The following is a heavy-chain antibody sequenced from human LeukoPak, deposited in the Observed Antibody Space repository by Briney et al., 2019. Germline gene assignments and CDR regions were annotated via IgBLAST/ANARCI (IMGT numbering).Heavy chain of an antibody. Sequence: GGSLRLSCAASGFTFSNSGMSWVRQAPGKGLEWVSAITGSGDNTYYADSVKGRFTISRDNSKNTLYLQMSSLRAEDTAVYYCAKMGGYFDYWGQGPLVTVSS. V-gene: IGHV3-23*01. CDR1: GFTFSNSG. CDR2: ITGSGDNT. D-gene: IGHD3-16*01. J-gene: IGHJ4*02. CDR3: AKMGGYFDY.